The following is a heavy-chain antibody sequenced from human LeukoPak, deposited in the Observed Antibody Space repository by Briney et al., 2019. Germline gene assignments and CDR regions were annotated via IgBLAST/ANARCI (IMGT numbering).Heavy chain of an antibody. J-gene: IGHJ4*02. CDR1: GGSFSGYY. V-gene: IGHV4-34*01. Sequence: SETLSLTCAVYGGSFSGYYWSWIRQPPGKGLEWIGEINHSGSTNYNPSLKSRVTISVDTSKNQFSLKLSAVTAADTAVYYCARAYKKQWLVSNWGQGTLVTVSS. CDR2: INHSGST. D-gene: IGHD6-19*01. CDR3: ARAYKKQWLVSN.